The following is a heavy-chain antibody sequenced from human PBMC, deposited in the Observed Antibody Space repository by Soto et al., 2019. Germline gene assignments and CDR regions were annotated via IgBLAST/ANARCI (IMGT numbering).Heavy chain of an antibody. Sequence: ASVKVSCKASGYTFTGYYMHWVRQAPGQGLEWMGWINPNSGGTNYAQKFQGWVTMTRDTAISTAYMELSRLRSDDTAVYYCAREDDYGSGSYFNWFDPWGQGTLVTVSS. CDR3: AREDDYGSGSYFNWFDP. CDR2: INPNSGGT. CDR1: GYTFTGYY. V-gene: IGHV1-2*04. D-gene: IGHD3-10*01. J-gene: IGHJ5*02.